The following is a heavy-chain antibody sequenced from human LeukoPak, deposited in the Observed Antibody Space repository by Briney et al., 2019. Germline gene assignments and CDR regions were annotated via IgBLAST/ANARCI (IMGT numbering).Heavy chain of an antibody. D-gene: IGHD4-17*01. Sequence: SQTLPLTCAISGDSVSSNSAAWNWNRQSPSRGLEWLGGTYYRSKWYNDYAVSVKSRITINPDTSKNQFSLQLNSVTPEDTAVYYCARDVAHDYGAFDYWGQGTLVTVSS. CDR3: ARDVAHDYGAFDY. CDR2: TYYRSKWYN. CDR1: GDSVSSNSAA. J-gene: IGHJ4*02. V-gene: IGHV6-1*01.